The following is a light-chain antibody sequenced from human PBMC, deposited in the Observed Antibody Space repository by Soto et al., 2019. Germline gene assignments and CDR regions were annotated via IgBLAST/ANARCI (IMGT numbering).Light chain of an antibody. Sequence: QSVLTQPPSASGSPGQSVTISCTGTSSDVGGYNYVSWYQQHPGKAPKLMIYEVSKRPSGVPDRSSGSKSGNTASLTVSGLQAEDEADYYCSSFGVFGTGTKVTVL. J-gene: IGLJ1*01. V-gene: IGLV2-8*01. CDR1: SSDVGGYNY. CDR2: EVS. CDR3: SSFGV.